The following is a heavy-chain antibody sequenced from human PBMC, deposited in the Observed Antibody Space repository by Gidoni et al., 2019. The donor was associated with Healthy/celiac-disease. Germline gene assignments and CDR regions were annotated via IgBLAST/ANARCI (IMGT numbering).Heavy chain of an antibody. Sequence: QVQLVQSGAEVKKPGSSVKVSCKASGGTFSSYAISWVRQAPGQGLEWMGGIIPIFGTANYAQKFQGRVTITADESTSTAYMELSSLRSEDTAVYYCAIEMATTPRGGATVYYYMDVWGKGTTVTVSS. CDR2: IIPIFGTA. CDR3: AIEMATTPRGGATVYYYMDV. J-gene: IGHJ6*03. CDR1: GGTFSSYA. V-gene: IGHV1-69*01. D-gene: IGHD5-12*01.